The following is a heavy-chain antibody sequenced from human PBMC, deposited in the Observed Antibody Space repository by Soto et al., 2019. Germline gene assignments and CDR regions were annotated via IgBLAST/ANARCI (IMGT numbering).Heavy chain of an antibody. CDR3: ARWGDYFFDY. V-gene: IGHV4-59*01. J-gene: IGHJ4*02. CDR1: GCSISSYY. D-gene: IGHD3-10*01. Sequence: SETLSLTCSVSGCSISSYYWNWIRQPPGKGLEWIAYSYYSGSTSYNPSLKSRVTISVDTSDNQFSLKLSSVTAADTAVYYCARWGDYFFDYWGQGTQVTVSS. CDR2: SYYSGST.